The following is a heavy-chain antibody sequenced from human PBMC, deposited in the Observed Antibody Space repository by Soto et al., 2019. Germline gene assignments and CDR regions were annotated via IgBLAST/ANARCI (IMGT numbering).Heavy chain of an antibody. J-gene: IGHJ4*02. Sequence: PGGSMRLSCAASGFTFSSYAMSWVRQAPGKGLEWVSAISGSGGSTYYADSVKGRFTISRDNSKNTLYLQMNSLRAEDTAVYYCAKAQVPSEYSSGWNYFDYWGQGTLVTVSS. D-gene: IGHD6-19*01. CDR2: ISGSGGST. CDR1: GFTFSSYA. V-gene: IGHV3-23*01. CDR3: AKAQVPSEYSSGWNYFDY.